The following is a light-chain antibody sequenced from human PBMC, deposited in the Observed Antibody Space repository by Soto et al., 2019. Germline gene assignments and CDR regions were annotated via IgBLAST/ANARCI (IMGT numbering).Light chain of an antibody. CDR2: TAS. J-gene: IGKJ4*01. CDR3: QHYNSYSLT. CDR1: QSISSW. Sequence: DIQMTQSPSTLSASVGDRVTITCRASQSISSWLAWYQQKAGRAPKLLIYTASTLESGVPSRFSGSGSGTEFTLTITSLQPDDFATYYCQHYNSYSLTFGGGTKVEIK. V-gene: IGKV1-5*03.